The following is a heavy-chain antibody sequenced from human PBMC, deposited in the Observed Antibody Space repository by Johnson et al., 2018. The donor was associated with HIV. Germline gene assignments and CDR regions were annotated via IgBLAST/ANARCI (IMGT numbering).Heavy chain of an antibody. V-gene: IGHV3-20*04. Sequence: VQLVESGGGLVQPGGSLRLSCAASGFTFDDYGMNWVRQAPGKGLEWVSGINWNGDSTGYAESVKGRFTISRDNAKNSLYLQMNSLRAEDTALYYCARAYMSSGSYYDAFDIWGQGTMVTVSS. CDR2: INWNGDST. D-gene: IGHD1-26*01. CDR1: GFTFDDYG. CDR3: ARAYMSSGSYYDAFDI. J-gene: IGHJ3*02.